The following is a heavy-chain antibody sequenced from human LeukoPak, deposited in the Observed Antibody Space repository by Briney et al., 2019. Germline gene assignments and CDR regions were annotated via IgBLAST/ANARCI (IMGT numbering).Heavy chain of an antibody. CDR1: GFTFSSYA. CDR3: TKGGRGWYSSISLDY. V-gene: IGHV3-23*01. Sequence: GGSLRLSCAASGFTFSSYAMSWVRQAPGKGLEWVSAISGSGGSTYYADSVKGRFSISRDNSKNTLYLQMNSLRAEDTAVYYCTKGGRGWYSSISLDYWGQGTLVTVSS. D-gene: IGHD6-19*01. J-gene: IGHJ4*02. CDR2: ISGSGGST.